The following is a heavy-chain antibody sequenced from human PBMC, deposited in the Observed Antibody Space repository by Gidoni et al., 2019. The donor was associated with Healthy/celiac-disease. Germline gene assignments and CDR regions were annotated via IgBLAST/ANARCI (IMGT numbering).Heavy chain of an antibody. Sequence: EVYLVESGGGLVQPGGSLRLSCEASGFTFRSYWMHWVRQAPGKGLRWLSRINPDGANTDYADSVKGRFTISRDNAKNTLYLQMNSLRAEDTAIYYCARFGDFGDWGQGTLVTVSS. CDR3: ARFGDFGD. D-gene: IGHD3-10*01. V-gene: IGHV3-74*01. CDR2: INPDGANT. CDR1: GFTFRSYW. J-gene: IGHJ4*02.